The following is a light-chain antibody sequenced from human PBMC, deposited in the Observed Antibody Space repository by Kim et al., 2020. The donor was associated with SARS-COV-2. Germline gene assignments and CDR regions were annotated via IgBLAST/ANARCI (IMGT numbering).Light chain of an antibody. CDR1: QNINIY. J-gene: IGKJ1*01. CDR2: DAS. CDR3: QEYKSDPLT. Sequence: DIQMTQSPSTLSASGGDRVTITCRASQNINIYLAWYQQKPGKAPSLKIYDASILESGVPSRFSGSGSGTEFTLTISSLQPDDFATYYCQEYKSDPLTFGQGTKLDIK. V-gene: IGKV1-5*01.